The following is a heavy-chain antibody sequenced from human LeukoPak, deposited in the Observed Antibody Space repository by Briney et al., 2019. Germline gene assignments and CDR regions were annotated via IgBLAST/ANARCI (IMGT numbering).Heavy chain of an antibody. CDR1: GDSVSSNSAV. CDR3: AREAAAGWVED. D-gene: IGHD6-13*01. Sequence: SQTLSLTCAISGDSVSSNSAVWHWIRQSPSRGLEWLGRTYYRSKWYNDYAVSVKSRISINPDTSKNQFSLQLNSVTPEDTAVYYCAREAAAGWVEDWGQGTLVTVSS. CDR2: TYYRSKWYN. J-gene: IGHJ4*02. V-gene: IGHV6-1*01.